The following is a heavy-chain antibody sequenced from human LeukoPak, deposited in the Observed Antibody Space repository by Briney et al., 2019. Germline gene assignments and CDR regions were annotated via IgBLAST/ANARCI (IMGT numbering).Heavy chain of an antibody. CDR3: VNGAIRYQLRLDY. J-gene: IGHJ4*02. CDR1: GFTFSSYA. V-gene: IGHV3-23*01. Sequence: PGGSLRLSCAASGFTFSSYAMSWVRQAPGKGLEWVSAISGSGGSTYYADSVKGRFTISRDNSKNTLYLQMNSLRAEDTAVYYCVNGAIRYQLRLDYWGQGTLVTVSS. CDR2: ISGSGGST. D-gene: IGHD2-2*01.